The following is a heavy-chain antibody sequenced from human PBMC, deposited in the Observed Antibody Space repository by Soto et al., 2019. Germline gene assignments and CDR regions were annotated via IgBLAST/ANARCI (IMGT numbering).Heavy chain of an antibody. CDR3: AKDPDYGSGWSVFEY. V-gene: IGHV3-23*01. Sequence: PGGSLRLSCAASGFTFSSYAMSWVRQAPGKGLEWVSAISGSGGITYYADSVKGRFTISRDNSKNTLYLQMNSLRAEDTALYYCAKDPDYGSGWSVFEYWGQGTLVTVSS. D-gene: IGHD6-19*01. CDR2: ISGSGGIT. J-gene: IGHJ4*02. CDR1: GFTFSSYA.